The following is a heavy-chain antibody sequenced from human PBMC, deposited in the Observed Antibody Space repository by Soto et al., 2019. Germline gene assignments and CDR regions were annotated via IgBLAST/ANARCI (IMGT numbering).Heavy chain of an antibody. D-gene: IGHD3-16*01. CDR2: IIPIFGTA. J-gene: IGHJ6*02. CDR1: GGTFSSYA. CDR3: ARERLGQTEGGMDV. Sequence: SVKVSCKASGGTFSSYAISWVRQAPGQGLEWMGGIIPIFGTANYAQKFQGRVTITADKSTSTAYMELSSLRSEDTAVYYCARERLGQTEGGMDVWGQGNTVTVSS. V-gene: IGHV1-69*06.